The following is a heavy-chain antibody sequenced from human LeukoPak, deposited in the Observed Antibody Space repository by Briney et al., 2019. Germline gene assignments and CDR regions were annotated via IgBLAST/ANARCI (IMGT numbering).Heavy chain of an antibody. V-gene: IGHV3-23*01. CDR1: GFTFSSYA. J-gene: IGHJ4*02. D-gene: IGHD6-6*01. CDR3: AKGSAAARPYYFDS. Sequence: GGSLRLSCAASGFTFSSYAMSWVRQAPGKGLEWVSAITGDGGSTYHADSVKGRFTISRDNSKNTLYLQMNSLRAEDTAIYYCAKGSAAARPYYFDSWGQGTLVTVSS. CDR2: ITGDGGST.